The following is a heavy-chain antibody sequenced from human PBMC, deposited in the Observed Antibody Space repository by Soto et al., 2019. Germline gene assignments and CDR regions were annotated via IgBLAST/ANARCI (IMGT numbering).Heavy chain of an antibody. CDR1: GFTCDEYA. J-gene: IGHJ6*03. V-gene: IGHV3-9*01. Sequence: EVQLVESGGGLVQPGGSLRLSCAVSGFTCDEYAMHWVRQAPGKGLEWVSGISWNSGSVGYANSVKGRFTISRDNAKNALYLQMNSLRAEDTALYYGAKDTLYGGNYYYYYMDVWGKGTAVTVSS. CDR3: AKDTLYGGNYYYYYMDV. D-gene: IGHD4-17*01. CDR2: ISWNSGSV.